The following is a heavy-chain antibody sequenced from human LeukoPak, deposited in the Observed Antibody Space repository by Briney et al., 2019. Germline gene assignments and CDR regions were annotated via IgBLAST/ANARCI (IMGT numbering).Heavy chain of an antibody. CDR1: GFTFSDYY. D-gene: IGHD4-11*01. CDR2: IGSSSSYT. CDR3: ARAPHYSNYGPYYYGMDV. V-gene: IGHV3-11*06. Sequence: PGGSLRLSCAASGFTFSDYYMSWIRQAPGKGLEWVSCIGSSSSYTDYADSVKGRFTISRDNAKNSLYLRMNSLRAEDTAVYYCARAPHYSNYGPYYYGMDVWGQGTTVTVSS. J-gene: IGHJ6*02.